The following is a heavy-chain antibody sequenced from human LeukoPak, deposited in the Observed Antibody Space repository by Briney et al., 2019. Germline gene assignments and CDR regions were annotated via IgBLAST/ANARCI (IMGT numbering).Heavy chain of an antibody. CDR2: IWYDGSNK. D-gene: IGHD6-19*01. CDR1: AFTFSSYA. J-gene: IGHJ4*02. V-gene: IGHV3-33*01. CDR3: ARDKTVAGYYFDY. Sequence: PGGSLRLSCAASAFTFSSYAMHWVRQAPGKGLEWVAVIWYDGSNKYYADSVKGRFTISRDNSKNTLYLQMNSLRAEDTAVYYCARDKTVAGYYFDYWGQGTLVTVSS.